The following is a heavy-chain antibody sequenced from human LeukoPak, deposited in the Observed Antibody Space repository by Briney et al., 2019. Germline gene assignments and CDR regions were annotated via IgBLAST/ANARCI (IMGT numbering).Heavy chain of an antibody. CDR2: ISSNGGST. CDR1: GFTFSSYA. CDR3: ARDPRAAVSGAFDI. D-gene: IGHD3-3*01. J-gene: IGHJ3*02. V-gene: IGHV3-64*01. Sequence: GGSLRLSCAASGFTFSSYAMHWVRQAPGRGLEYVSAISSNGGSTYYANSVKGRFTISRDNSKNTLYLQMGSLRAEDMAVYYCARDPRAAVSGAFDIWGQGTMVTVSS.